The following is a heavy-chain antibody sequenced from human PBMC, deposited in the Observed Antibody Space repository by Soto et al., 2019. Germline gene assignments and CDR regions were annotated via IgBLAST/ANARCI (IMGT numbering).Heavy chain of an antibody. D-gene: IGHD4-17*01. Sequence: GSLRLSGSASGFTFSSYGMHWVRQAPGKGLEWVAVIWYDGSNKYYADSVKGRFTISRDNSKNTLYLQMNSLRAEDTAVYYCASRDYGETNAFDIWGQGTMVTV. CDR3: ASRDYGETNAFDI. V-gene: IGHV3-33*01. CDR2: IWYDGSNK. CDR1: GFTFSSYG. J-gene: IGHJ3*02.